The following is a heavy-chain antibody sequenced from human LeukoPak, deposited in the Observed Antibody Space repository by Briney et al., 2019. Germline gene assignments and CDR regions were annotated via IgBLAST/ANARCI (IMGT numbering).Heavy chain of an antibody. Sequence: PGGSLRLSCAASGFTFSSYSMNWVRQAPRKGLEWVSSISSSSSYIYYADSVKGRFTISRDNAKNSLYLQMNSLRAEDTAVYYCARARADGPFDPWGQGTLVTVSS. CDR3: ARARADGPFDP. D-gene: IGHD4-17*01. CDR2: ISSSSSYI. J-gene: IGHJ5*02. V-gene: IGHV3-21*01. CDR1: GFTFSSYS.